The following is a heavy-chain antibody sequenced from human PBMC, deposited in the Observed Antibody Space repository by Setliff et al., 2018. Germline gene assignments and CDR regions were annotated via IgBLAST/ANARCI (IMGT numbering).Heavy chain of an antibody. CDR1: GGSISSPNW. D-gene: IGHD6-6*01. CDR2: INHSGST. Sequence: PSETLSLTCAVSGGSISSPNWWNWVRQPPGKGLEWIGEINHSGSTNYNPSLKSRVSISVDTSKNQFSLKVFSVTAADTAVYYCVRGRNVAARLLDSWGQGTLVTVSS. V-gene: IGHV4-4*02. CDR3: VRGRNVAARLLDS. J-gene: IGHJ4*02.